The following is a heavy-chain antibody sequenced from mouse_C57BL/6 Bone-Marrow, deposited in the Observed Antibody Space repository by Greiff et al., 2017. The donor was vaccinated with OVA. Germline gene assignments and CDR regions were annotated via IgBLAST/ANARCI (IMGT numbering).Heavy chain of an antibody. D-gene: IGHD2-3*01. CDR1: GFTFSDAW. Sequence: EVQGVESGGGLVQPGGSMKLSCAASGFTFSDAWMDWVRQSPEKGLEWVAEIRNKANNHATYYAESVKGRFTISRDDSKSSVYLQMNSLRAEDTGIYYCTGLLRVSYAMDYWGQGTSVTVSS. V-gene: IGHV6-6*01. CDR3: TGLLRVSYAMDY. CDR2: IRNKANNHAT. J-gene: IGHJ4*01.